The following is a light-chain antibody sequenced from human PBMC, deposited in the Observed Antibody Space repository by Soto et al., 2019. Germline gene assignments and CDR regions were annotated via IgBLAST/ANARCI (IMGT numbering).Light chain of an antibody. CDR1: QSISSY. CDR2: AAS. V-gene: IGKV1-39*01. Sequence: DIQMTQSPSSLSASVGDIVTITCRASQSISSYLNWYQQKPGKAPKLLIYAASSLQSGVPSRFSGSGSGTDFTLTISSLQPEDFATYYCQQSYSTPSITFGQGTRLEI. CDR3: QQSYSTPSIT. J-gene: IGKJ5*01.